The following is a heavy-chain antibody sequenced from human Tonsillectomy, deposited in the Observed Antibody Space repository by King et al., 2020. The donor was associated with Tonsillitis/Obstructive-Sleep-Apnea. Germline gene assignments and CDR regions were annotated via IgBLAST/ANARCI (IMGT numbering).Heavy chain of an antibody. V-gene: IGHV3-15*01. Sequence: DVQLVESGGGLVKPGGSLRLSCAASGFTFSNAWMSWVRRAPGKGLEWGGRIKSKTDGGTTDYASPVKGSFTISRDESKNTLYLQMNSLKTDDTAVYYCPLCSSTSCYTYAFDIWGQGTMVTVSS. CDR1: GFTFSNAW. CDR3: PLCSSTSCYTYAFDI. CDR2: IKSKTDGGTT. J-gene: IGHJ3*02. D-gene: IGHD2-2*02.